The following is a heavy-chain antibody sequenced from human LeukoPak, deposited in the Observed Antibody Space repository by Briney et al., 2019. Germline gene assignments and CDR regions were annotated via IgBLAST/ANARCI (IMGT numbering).Heavy chain of an antibody. CDR3: ASSAIQLWSEYYYYMDV. Sequence: GSLRLSCSASGFTFSDYRVNWVRQAPGKGLEWVSSISSSSSYIYYADSVKGRFTISRDNAKNSLYLQMNSLRAEDTAVYYCASSAIQLWSEYYYYMDVWGKGTTVTVSS. V-gene: IGHV3-21*04. J-gene: IGHJ6*03. CDR2: ISSSSSYI. CDR1: GFTFSDYR. D-gene: IGHD5-18*01.